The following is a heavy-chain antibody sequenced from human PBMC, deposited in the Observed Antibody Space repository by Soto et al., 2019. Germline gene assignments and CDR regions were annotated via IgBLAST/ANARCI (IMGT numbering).Heavy chain of an antibody. V-gene: IGHV3-23*01. CDR3: ARWSYLDY. J-gene: IGHJ4*02. Sequence: GGSLRLSCAASGFSFGSYALSWVRQAPGKGLEWVSTISGSDGKTFYADSVKGWFSISRDTSQNTLYLQMNSLRADDTAIYYCARWSYLDYWGQGTRVT. CDR1: GFSFGSYA. D-gene: IGHD3-3*01. CDR2: ISGSDGKT.